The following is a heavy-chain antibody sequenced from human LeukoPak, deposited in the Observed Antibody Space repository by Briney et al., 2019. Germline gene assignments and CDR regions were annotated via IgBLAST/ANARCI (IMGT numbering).Heavy chain of an antibody. V-gene: IGHV3-9*01. CDR2: ICWDSGSI. CDR1: GFTFYDYA. Sequence: GGSLRLSCAASGFTFYDYAMHWVRQAPGKGLEGVSGICWDSGSIGYADSVKGRFTISRDNAKNSLYLQMNSLRAEDTALYYCARGIVVVPAAGAHYGMDVWGQGTTVTVSS. D-gene: IGHD2-2*01. CDR3: ARGIVVVPAAGAHYGMDV. J-gene: IGHJ6*02.